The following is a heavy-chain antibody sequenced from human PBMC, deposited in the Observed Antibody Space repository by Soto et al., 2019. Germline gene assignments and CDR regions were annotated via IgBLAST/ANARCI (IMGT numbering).Heavy chain of an antibody. V-gene: IGHV4-34*01. Sequence: SETLSLTCALYGRSFRGCYWSWIRQCPGKGLEWIGEINPSGYTNYDPSLKSRVTISPDTSSSQSPPKLSSLPAADTAVYYCARLGFCSGTSCARDYWARGTLVTVSS. CDR3: ARLGFCSGTSCARDY. CDR2: INPSGYT. J-gene: IGHJ4*02. CDR1: GRSFRGCY. D-gene: IGHD2-15*01.